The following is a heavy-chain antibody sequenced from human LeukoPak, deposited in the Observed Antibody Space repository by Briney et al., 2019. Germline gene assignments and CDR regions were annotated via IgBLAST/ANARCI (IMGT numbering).Heavy chain of an antibody. D-gene: IGHD1-26*01. CDR3: ARRLPWELYYFDF. Sequence: SETLSLTCAVSGGSLSSRSYYWGWIRQPPGKWLNWIGSFYYSGNTYYNPSLKSRVTITVDPSKNQFSLKLSSVTAADTAIYYCARRLPWELYYFDFWGQGTLVTVSS. J-gene: IGHJ4*02. CDR1: GGSLSSRSYY. V-gene: IGHV4-39*01. CDR2: FYYSGNT.